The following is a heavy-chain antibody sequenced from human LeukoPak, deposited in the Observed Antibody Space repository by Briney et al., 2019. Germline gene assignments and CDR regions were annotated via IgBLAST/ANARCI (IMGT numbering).Heavy chain of an antibody. V-gene: IGHV1-24*01. CDR1: GYTLTELS. Sequence: ASVKASCKVSGYTLTELSMHWVRQAPGKGLEWMGGFDPEDGETIYAQKFQGRVTMTEDTSTDTAYMELSSLRSEDTAVYYCATGPIFGVVIFTGAFDIWGQGTMVTVSS. CDR2: FDPEDGET. J-gene: IGHJ3*02. CDR3: ATGPIFGVVIFTGAFDI. D-gene: IGHD3-3*01.